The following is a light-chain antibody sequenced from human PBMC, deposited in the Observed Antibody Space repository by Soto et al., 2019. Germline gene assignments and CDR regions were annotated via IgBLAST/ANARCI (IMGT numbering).Light chain of an antibody. CDR3: TSYTXXSTWV. Sequence: QSALTQPASVSGSPGQSITISCTGTSSDVGGYKYVSWYQQHPGKAPKLLIYEVSDRPSGISTRFSGSKSGNTASLTISGLQAEDEADYYCTSYTXXSTWVFGGGTKLTVL. J-gene: IGLJ3*02. CDR2: EVS. V-gene: IGLV2-14*01. CDR1: SSDVGGYKY.